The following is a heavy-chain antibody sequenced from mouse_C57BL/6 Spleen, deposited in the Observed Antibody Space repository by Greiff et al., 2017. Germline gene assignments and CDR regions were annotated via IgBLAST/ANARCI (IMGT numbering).Heavy chain of an antibody. CDR2: IDPSDSYT. J-gene: IGHJ3*01. V-gene: IGHV1-69*01. D-gene: IGHD1-1*01. CDR1: GYTFTSYW. Sequence: VQLQQSGAELVMPGASVKLSCKASGYTFTSYWMHWVKQRPGQGLEWIGEIDPSDSYTNYNQKFKGKSTLTVDKSSSTAYMQLSSLTSEDSAVYYCARSPDYYGSSRAWFAYWGQGTLVTVSA. CDR3: ARSPDYYGSSRAWFAY.